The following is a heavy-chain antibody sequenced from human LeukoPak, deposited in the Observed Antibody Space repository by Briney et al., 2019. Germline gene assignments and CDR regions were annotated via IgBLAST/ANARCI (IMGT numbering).Heavy chain of an antibody. D-gene: IGHD3-10*01. CDR1: GGSFSGYY. V-gene: IGHV4-34*01. Sequence: PSETLSLTCAVYGGSFSGYYWSWIRQPPGKGLEWIGEINHSGSTNYNPSLKSRVTISVDTSKNQFSLKLSSVTAADTAVYYCAREVRYRQLKGVESWFDPWGQGTLVTVSS. CDR2: INHSGST. J-gene: IGHJ5*02. CDR3: AREVRYRQLKGVESWFDP.